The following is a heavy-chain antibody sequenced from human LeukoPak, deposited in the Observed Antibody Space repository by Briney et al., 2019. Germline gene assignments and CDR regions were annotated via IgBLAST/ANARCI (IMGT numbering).Heavy chain of an antibody. CDR2: INHSGST. CDR1: GGSFSGYY. CDR3: ARGVSLSFWGSGWVPDY. V-gene: IGHV4-34*01. D-gene: IGHD6-19*01. Sequence: SETLSLTRAVYGGSFSGYYWSWIRQPPGKGLEWIGEINHSGSTNYNPSLKSRVTISVDTSKNQFSLKLSSVTAADTAVYYCARGVSLSFWGSGWVPDYWGQGTLVTVSS. J-gene: IGHJ4*02.